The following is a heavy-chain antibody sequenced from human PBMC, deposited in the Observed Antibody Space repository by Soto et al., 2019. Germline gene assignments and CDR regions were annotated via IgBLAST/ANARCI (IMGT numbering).Heavy chain of an antibody. V-gene: IGHV3-23*04. CDR2: LSGDGVTT. J-gene: IGHJ6*02. CDR3: AKGQFVVVIYV. CDR1: GFFFSRHS. D-gene: IGHD3-3*01. Sequence: HLVESGGGLVQPGGSLRLSCAASGFFFSRHSMTWVRQAPGTGLEGVSSLSGDGVTTYYADSVKGRLIISRDNSKNTLYLQMDSLTVDNTAVYYCAKGQFVVVIYVWGQGTTVTVSS.